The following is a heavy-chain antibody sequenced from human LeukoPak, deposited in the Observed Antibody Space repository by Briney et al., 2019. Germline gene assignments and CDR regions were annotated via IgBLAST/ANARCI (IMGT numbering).Heavy chain of an antibody. CDR3: AREAYYYGSGSYSPYYYYYGMDV. V-gene: IGHV4-31*03. J-gene: IGHJ6*02. CDR2: IYYSGST. CDR1: GGSISSGGYY. Sequence: SQTLSLTCTVSGGSISSGGYYWSWIRQHPGKGLEGIGYIYYSGSTYYNPSLKIRVTISVDTSKNKFSLKLRSVTAADTAVYYCAREAYYYGSGSYSPYYYYYGMDVWGQGTTVTVSS. D-gene: IGHD3-10*01.